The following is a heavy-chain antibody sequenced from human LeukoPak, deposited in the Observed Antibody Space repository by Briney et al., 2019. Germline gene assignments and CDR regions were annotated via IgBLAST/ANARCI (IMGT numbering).Heavy chain of an antibody. CDR2: I. D-gene: IGHD6-19*01. J-gene: IGHJ4*02. V-gene: IGHV3-21*01. Sequence: GGSLRLSCAASGFTFSSYSMNWVRQAPGKGLEWVSSIYYADSVKGRFTISGDNAKNSLYLQMNSLRAEDTAVYYCARDPVGVRYSSGPGAKFDYWGQGTLVTVSS. CDR3: ARDPVGVRYSSGPGAKFDY. CDR1: GFTFSSYS.